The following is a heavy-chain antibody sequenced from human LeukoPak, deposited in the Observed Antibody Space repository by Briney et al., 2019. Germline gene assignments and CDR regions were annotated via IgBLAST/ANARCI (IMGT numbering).Heavy chain of an antibody. J-gene: IGHJ4*02. D-gene: IGHD6-13*01. V-gene: IGHV1-69*13. CDR2: IIPIFGTA. CDR1: GGTFSSYA. CDR3: ARGKQQLVYFDY. Sequence: ASVKVSCKASGGTFSSYAISWVRQAPGQGLEWMGGIIPIFGTANYAQKFQGRVTITADESTSTAYMELRSLRSDDTAVYYCARGKQQLVYFDYWGQGTLVTVSS.